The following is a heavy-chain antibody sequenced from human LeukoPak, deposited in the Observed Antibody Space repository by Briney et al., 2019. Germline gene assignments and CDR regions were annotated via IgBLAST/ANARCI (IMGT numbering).Heavy chain of an antibody. D-gene: IGHD5-24*01. Sequence: SETLSLTCTVSGGSISGYYWSWIRQPPGKGLEWIGYIYYSGSTNYNPSLKSRVTISVDTSKNQSSLKLSSVTAADTAVYYCARARGMATIHFDYWGQGTLVTVSS. CDR1: GGSISGYY. V-gene: IGHV4-59*01. J-gene: IGHJ4*02. CDR2: IYYSGST. CDR3: ARARGMATIHFDY.